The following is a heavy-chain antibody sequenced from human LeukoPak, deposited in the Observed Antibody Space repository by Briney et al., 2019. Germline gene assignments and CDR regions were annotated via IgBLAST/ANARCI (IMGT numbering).Heavy chain of an antibody. D-gene: IGHD7-27*01. Sequence: SETLSLTCSVAGVSVSAYHWSWVRQAAGKGLEWIGRSYASGSTTYNPSLESRVTISVQKPDNQSSLRLMSAMAADTAVYYCARGSSLGFDHWGQGILVTVSS. J-gene: IGHJ4*02. CDR1: GVSVSAYH. V-gene: IGHV4-4*07. CDR3: ARGSSLGFDH. CDR2: SYASGST.